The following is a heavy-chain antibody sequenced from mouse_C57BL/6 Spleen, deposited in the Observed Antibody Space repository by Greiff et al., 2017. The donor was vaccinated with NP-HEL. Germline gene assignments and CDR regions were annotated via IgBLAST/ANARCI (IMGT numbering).Heavy chain of an antibody. CDR2: INPNNGGT. J-gene: IGHJ2*01. CDR3: ARRGGYFDY. Sequence: VQLHQSGPELVKPGASVKISCKASGYTFTDYYMNWVKQSHGKSLEWIGDINPNNGGTSYNQKFKGKATLTVDKSSSTAYMELRSLTSEDSAVYYCARRGGYFDYWGQGTTLTVSS. CDR1: GYTFTDYY. V-gene: IGHV1-26*01.